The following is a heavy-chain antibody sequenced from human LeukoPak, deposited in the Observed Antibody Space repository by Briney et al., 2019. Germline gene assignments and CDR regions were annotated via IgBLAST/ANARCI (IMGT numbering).Heavy chain of an antibody. CDR1: GFPFNTQD. CDR2: IIADGGAT. Sequence: PGGSLRLSCAASGFPFNTQDMRWVRQAPGKGLEWVSSIIADGGATFYADSVRGRFIISRDNSRNTLDLQMNSLRVEDTAVYYCGKGRVSEWGQGTLVTVSS. CDR3: GKGRVSE. V-gene: IGHV3-23*01. D-gene: IGHD6-19*01. J-gene: IGHJ4*02.